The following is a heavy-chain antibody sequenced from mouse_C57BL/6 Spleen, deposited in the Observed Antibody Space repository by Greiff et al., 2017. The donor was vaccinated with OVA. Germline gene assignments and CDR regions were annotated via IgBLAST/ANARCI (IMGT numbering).Heavy chain of an antibody. J-gene: IGHJ1*03. Sequence: EVKVVESVAELVRPGASVKLSCTASGFNIKNTYMHWVKQRPEQGLEWIGRIDPANGNTKYAPKFQGKATITADTSSNTAYLQLSSLTSEDTAIYYCSSHYGSSFYWYFDVWGTGTTVTVSS. CDR2: IDPANGNT. V-gene: IGHV14-3*01. CDR3: SSHYGSSFYWYFDV. CDR1: GFNIKNTY. D-gene: IGHD1-1*01.